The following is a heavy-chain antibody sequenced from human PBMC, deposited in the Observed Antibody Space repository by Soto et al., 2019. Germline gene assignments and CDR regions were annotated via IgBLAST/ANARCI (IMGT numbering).Heavy chain of an antibody. CDR3: ARGDIVVVPAALNWFDP. CDR2: INPNSGGT. CDR1: GYTFTGYY. J-gene: IGHJ5*02. V-gene: IGHV1-2*04. D-gene: IGHD2-2*01. Sequence: ASVKVSCKASGYTFTGYYMHWVRQAPGQGLEWMGWINPNSGGTNYAQKFQGWVTMTRDTSISTAYMELSRLRSDDTAVYYCARGDIVVVPAALNWFDPWGQGTLVTVSS.